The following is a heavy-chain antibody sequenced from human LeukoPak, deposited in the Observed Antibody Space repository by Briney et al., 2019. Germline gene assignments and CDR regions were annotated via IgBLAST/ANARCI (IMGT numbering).Heavy chain of an antibody. J-gene: IGHJ6*02. V-gene: IGHV1-18*01. Sequence: ASVKVSCKASGYTFTSYGISWVRQAPGQGLEWMGWVSTYNANTNYAQKLQGRVTMTTDTSTSTAYMELRSLRSDDTAVYYCARDPSRTIFGVVTFYYYGMDVWGQGTTVTVSS. CDR3: ARDPSRTIFGVVTFYYYGMDV. D-gene: IGHD3-3*01. CDR1: GYTFTSYG. CDR2: VSTYNANT.